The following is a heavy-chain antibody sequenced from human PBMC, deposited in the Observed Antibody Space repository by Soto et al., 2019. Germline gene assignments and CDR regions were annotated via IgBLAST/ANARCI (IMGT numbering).Heavy chain of an antibody. Sequence: QLQLQESGPGLVKPSETLSLTCTVSGGSISSGSYYWGWIRQPPGKGLEWIGSIYYSGSTYYNPSLKSRVTISVDTSKNQFSLKLSSVTAADTAVYYCARGSGYDFDFDYWGQGTLVTVSS. CDR2: IYYSGST. V-gene: IGHV4-39*01. CDR3: ARGSGYDFDFDY. CDR1: GGSISSGSYY. D-gene: IGHD5-12*01. J-gene: IGHJ4*02.